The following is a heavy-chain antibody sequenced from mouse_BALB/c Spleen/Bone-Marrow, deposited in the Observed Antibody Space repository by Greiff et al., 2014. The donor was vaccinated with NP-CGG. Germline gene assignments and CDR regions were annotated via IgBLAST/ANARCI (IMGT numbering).Heavy chain of an antibody. CDR3: ARDSMDY. Sequence: QVQLQQSGPELVKPGASVRISCKASGYTFTSYYIHWVKQRPGQGLEWIGWIFPGNVNTKYNEKFKGGATLTADKSSSTAYMQLSSLTPEDSAVYFCARDSMDYWGQGTSVTVSS. CDR1: GYTFTSYY. V-gene: IGHV1S56*01. J-gene: IGHJ4*01. CDR2: IFPGNVNT.